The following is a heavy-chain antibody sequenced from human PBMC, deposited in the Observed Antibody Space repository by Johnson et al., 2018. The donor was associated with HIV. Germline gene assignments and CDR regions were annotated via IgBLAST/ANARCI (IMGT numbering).Heavy chain of an antibody. CDR1: GFKLYEYD. Sequence: VQLVESGGEVVRPGGSLTISCVASGFKLYEYDVSWVRQVPGKGLEWVANIKHDGSEKYYIDSVKGRFTISRDNSKNTLYLQMNNLRAEDTSVYYCAKDFGSSSWHAFDVWGQGTMVTVSS. CDR2: IKHDGSEK. V-gene: IGHV3-7*01. CDR3: AKDFGSSSWHAFDV. D-gene: IGHD6-13*01. J-gene: IGHJ3*01.